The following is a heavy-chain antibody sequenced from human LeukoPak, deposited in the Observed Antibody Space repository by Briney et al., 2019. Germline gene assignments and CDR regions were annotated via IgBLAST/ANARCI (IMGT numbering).Heavy chain of an antibody. D-gene: IGHD3-10*01. CDR3: AEVEVLLRVLYCLNY. CDR1: GFTFSSYA. CDR2: ISVSGGTT. V-gene: IGHV3-23*01. Sequence: GGSLRLSCAASGFTFSSYAMSWVRQAPGKGLEGVSSISVSGGTTYYADSVKGRFTISRDNSKNTLYLQMNRLRAEDTAVFYCAEVEVLLRVLYCLNYWGQGTLVTVSS. J-gene: IGHJ4*02.